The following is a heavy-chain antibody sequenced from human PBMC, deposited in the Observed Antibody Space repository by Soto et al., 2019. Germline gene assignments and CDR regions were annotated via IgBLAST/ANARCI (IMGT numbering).Heavy chain of an antibody. V-gene: IGHV1-8*01. J-gene: IGHJ6*03. Sequence: ASVKVSCKASGYTFTSYDINWVRQATGQGLERMGWMNPNSGNTGYAQKFQGRVTMTRNTSISTAYMELSSLRSEDTAVYYCARGGWSMVRENYMDVWGKGTTVTVSS. CDR2: MNPNSGNT. CDR3: ARGGWSMVRENYMDV. CDR1: GYTFTSYD. D-gene: IGHD3-10*01.